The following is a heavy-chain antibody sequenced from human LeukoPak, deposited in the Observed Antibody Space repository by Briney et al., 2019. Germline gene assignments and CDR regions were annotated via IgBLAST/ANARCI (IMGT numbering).Heavy chain of an antibody. D-gene: IGHD4-17*01. V-gene: IGHV4-39*07. Sequence: SETLSLTCTVSGGSISSSSYYWGWIRQPRGKGLEWIGSIYYSGSTYYNPSLKSRVTISVDTSKNQFSLKLSSVTAADTAVYYCARVTVDGDYIPHPYYFDYWGQGTLVTVSS. CDR2: IYYSGST. CDR3: ARVTVDGDYIPHPYYFDY. CDR1: GGSISSSSYY. J-gene: IGHJ4*02.